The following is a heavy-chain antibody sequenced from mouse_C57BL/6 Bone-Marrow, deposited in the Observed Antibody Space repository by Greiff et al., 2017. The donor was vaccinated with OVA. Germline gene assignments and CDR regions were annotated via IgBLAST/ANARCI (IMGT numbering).Heavy chain of an antibody. Sequence: VHVKQSGPELVKPGASVKISCKASGYSFTGYYMNWVKQSPEKSLEWIGEINPRTGGTTSNQKFKAKATLTVDKSSSTAYMQLKSLTSVDSAVYFCARGGTSPFSYWGQGTLVTVSA. J-gene: IGHJ3*01. CDR2: INPRTGGT. V-gene: IGHV1-42*01. CDR3: ARGGTSPFSY. CDR1: GYSFTGYY. D-gene: IGHD4-1*01.